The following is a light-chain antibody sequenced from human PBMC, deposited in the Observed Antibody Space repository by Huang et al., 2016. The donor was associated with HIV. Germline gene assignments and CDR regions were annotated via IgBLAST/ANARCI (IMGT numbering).Light chain of an antibody. Sequence: DIVMTQSPDSLAVSLGERATINCKSSQSVLYSSNNKNYLAWYQQKPGQPPKLLIYCASTRESGVPDRFSGSGSGTDFTLTIISLQAEDVAVYYCQQYYSTPRTFGQGTKVEIK. CDR1: QSVLYSSNNKNY. CDR3: QQYYSTPRT. J-gene: IGKJ1*01. CDR2: CAS. V-gene: IGKV4-1*01.